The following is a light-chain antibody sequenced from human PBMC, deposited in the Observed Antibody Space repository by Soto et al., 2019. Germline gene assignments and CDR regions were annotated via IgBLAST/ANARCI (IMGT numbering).Light chain of an antibody. Sequence: DIVLTQSPLSLPVTPGEPASISCRSSQILLHSNGYNYLDWYLQKPGQSPQLLIYLGSNRASGVTDRFSGIGSGTDFTLKISRVEAEDIEVYYCMQGLPSPQLTCGGGTKVEIK. V-gene: IGKV2-28*01. CDR2: LGS. CDR1: QILLHSNGYNY. CDR3: MQGLPSPQLT. J-gene: IGKJ4*01.